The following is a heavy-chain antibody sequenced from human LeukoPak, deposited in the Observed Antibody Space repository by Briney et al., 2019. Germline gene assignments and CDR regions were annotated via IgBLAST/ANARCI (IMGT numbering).Heavy chain of an antibody. CDR3: ARGAGWWSH. J-gene: IGHJ4*02. D-gene: IGHD6-19*01. Sequence: PSETLSLTCTVSGGSMNSYYWSWLRQPPGEGPEWIGYTTYSGGTNYNPSLKSRVTISVDTSKNHFSLKLSSVTAADTAVYYCARGAGWWSHWGQGTPVTVSS. V-gene: IGHV4-59*01. CDR2: TTYSGGT. CDR1: GGSMNSYY.